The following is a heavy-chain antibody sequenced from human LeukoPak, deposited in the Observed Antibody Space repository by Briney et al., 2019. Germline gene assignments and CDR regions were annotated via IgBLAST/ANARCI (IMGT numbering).Heavy chain of an antibody. V-gene: IGHV3-7*01. J-gene: IGHJ3*02. CDR1: RFTFNKYY. D-gene: IGHD3-16*01. CDR3: ARGWGNDAFDI. CDR2: INPDGSEK. Sequence: GGSLRLSCVASRFTFNKYYMSWVRQAPGKGLQWVANINPDGSEKYYVDSVKGRFTISRDNAKNSLYLQMNSLRAEDTAVYYCARGWGNDAFDIWGQGTMVTVSS.